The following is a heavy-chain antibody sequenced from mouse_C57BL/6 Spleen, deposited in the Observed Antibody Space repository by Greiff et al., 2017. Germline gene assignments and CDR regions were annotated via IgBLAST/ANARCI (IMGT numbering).Heavy chain of an antibody. J-gene: IGHJ2*01. CDR3: TSGSSGYYFDY. CDR1: GFTFSSSA. Sequence: EVQRVESGEGLVKPGGSLKLSCAASGFTFSSSAMSWVRQTPEKRLAWVAYISSGGAYIYYADTVKGRFTISRDNARNTLYLQMSSLKSEDTAMYYCTSGSSGYYFDYWGQGTTLTVAS. CDR2: ISSGGAYI. V-gene: IGHV5-9-1*02. D-gene: IGHD3-2*02.